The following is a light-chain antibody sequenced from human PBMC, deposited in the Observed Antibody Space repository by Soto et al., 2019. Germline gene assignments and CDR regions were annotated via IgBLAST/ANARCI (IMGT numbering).Light chain of an antibody. J-gene: IGKJ3*01. CDR3: HQGARTPRT. V-gene: IGKV1-39*01. Sequence: DVPMTQSPSSLSPSVGESVTSTRRASQSISSSLNWYQQKAGKAPRLLIYGASRLQSGVPTRLGDSGSVTDFPLTISSLQPEDFATYYCHQGARTPRTFGPGTGVDIK. CDR1: QSISSS. CDR2: GAS.